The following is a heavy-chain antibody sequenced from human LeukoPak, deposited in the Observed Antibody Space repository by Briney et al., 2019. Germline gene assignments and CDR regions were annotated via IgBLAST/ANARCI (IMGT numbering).Heavy chain of an antibody. CDR1: GFTFSDYY. J-gene: IGHJ4*02. V-gene: IGHV3-74*01. Sequence: GGSLRLSCAASGFTFSDYYMHWVRQAPGKGLLWISHINGDGSRTGYADSVKGRFTISRDNAKNILCLQMNSLRAEDTAVYYCSRGTYPYSSDDWGQGALVTVSS. CDR3: SRGTYPYSSDD. D-gene: IGHD3-10*01. CDR2: INGDGSRT.